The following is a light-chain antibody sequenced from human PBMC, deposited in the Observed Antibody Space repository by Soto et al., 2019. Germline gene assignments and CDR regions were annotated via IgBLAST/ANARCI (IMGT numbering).Light chain of an antibody. CDR3: SSYTSTSTVI. V-gene: IGLV2-14*03. CDR2: DVS. CDR1: SSDVGNYNY. J-gene: IGLJ2*01. Sequence: QSALTQPASVSGSPGQSITISCTGTSSDVGNYNYVSWYQHHPGKAPKLIIFDVSNRPSGISNRFSGSKSGNTASLTISGLQAEDEADYYCSSYTSTSTVIFGGGTKLTVL.